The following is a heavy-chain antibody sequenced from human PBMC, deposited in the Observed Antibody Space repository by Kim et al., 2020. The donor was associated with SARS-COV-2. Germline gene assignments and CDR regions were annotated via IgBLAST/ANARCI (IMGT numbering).Heavy chain of an antibody. Sequence: GRSLRLSCAASGFTFSSYAMHWVRQAPGKGLEWVAVISYDGSNKYYADSVKGRFTISRDNSKNTLYLQMNSLRAEDTAVYYCARVSGSGRSHYYYYGMDVWGQGTTVTVSS. D-gene: IGHD3-10*01. CDR3: ARVSGSGRSHYYYYGMDV. CDR1: GFTFSSYA. CDR2: ISYDGSNK. V-gene: IGHV3-30*04. J-gene: IGHJ6*02.